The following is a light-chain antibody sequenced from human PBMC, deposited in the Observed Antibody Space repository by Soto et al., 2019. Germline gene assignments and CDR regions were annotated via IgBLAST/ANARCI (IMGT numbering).Light chain of an antibody. CDR3: QQYGRWWT. V-gene: IGKV3-20*01. CDR1: QSVSSSY. J-gene: IGKJ1*01. CDR2: GAS. Sequence: EIVLTQSPGTLSLSPGERATLSCRASQSVSSSYLAWYQQKPGQAPRLLIYGASSRATGIPDRFSGSGSGPDFTLTISRLEPEDFAVYYCQQYGRWWTFGQGTKVEI.